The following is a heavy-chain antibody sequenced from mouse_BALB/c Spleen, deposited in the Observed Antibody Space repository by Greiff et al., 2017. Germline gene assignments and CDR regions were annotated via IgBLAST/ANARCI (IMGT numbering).Heavy chain of an antibody. CDR1: GFNIKDYY. Sequence: DVQLQESGAELVRPGALVKLSCKASGFNIKDYYMHWVKQRPEQGLEWIGWIDPENGNTIYDPKFQGKASITADTSSNTAYLQLSSLTSEDTAVYYCARNGNSLAYWGQGTLVTVSA. CDR3: ARNGNSLAY. J-gene: IGHJ3*01. CDR2: IDPENGNT. D-gene: IGHD2-1*01. V-gene: IGHV14-1*02.